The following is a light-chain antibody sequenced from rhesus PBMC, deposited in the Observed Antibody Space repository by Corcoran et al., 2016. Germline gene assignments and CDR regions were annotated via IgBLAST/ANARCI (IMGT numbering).Light chain of an antibody. CDR1: QSVSSY. CDR2: GAS. CDR3: QQYSNWPH. J-gene: IGKJ4*01. Sequence: EIVMTQSPATLSLSPGERATLSCRASQSVSSYVAWYQQKPEQAPRLLCYGASSRATGNPDRFSGRGSGTDFTLTVSSLKPEEFAVYYFQQYSNWPHFGGGTKVEIK. V-gene: IGKV3S9*01.